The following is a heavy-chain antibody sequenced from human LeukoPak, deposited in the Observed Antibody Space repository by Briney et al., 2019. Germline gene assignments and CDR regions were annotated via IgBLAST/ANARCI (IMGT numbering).Heavy chain of an antibody. CDR3: AKGGVEMATVTYY. J-gene: IGHJ4*02. Sequence: GGSLRLSCAASGFTFCSYAMSWVRQARGKGLEWVSAISGSGGSTYYADSVKGRFTISRDNSKNTLYLQMNSLRAEDTAVYYCAKGGVEMATVTYYWGQGSLVTVSS. CDR2: ISGSGGST. CDR1: GFTFCSYA. V-gene: IGHV3-23*01. D-gene: IGHD5-24*01.